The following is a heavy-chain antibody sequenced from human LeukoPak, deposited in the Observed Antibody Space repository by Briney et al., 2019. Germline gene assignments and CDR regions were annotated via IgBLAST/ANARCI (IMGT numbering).Heavy chain of an antibody. CDR2: IYYSGST. Sequence: SETLSLTCTVSGGSISSSSYYWGWIRQPPGKGLEWIGSIYYSGSTYYNPSLKSRVTISVDTSKNQFSLKLSSVTAADTAVYYCTAGYCSSTSCYALYYYGMDVWGQGTTVTVSS. CDR1: GGSISSSSYY. D-gene: IGHD2-2*01. V-gene: IGHV4-39*01. J-gene: IGHJ6*02. CDR3: TAGYCSSTSCYALYYYGMDV.